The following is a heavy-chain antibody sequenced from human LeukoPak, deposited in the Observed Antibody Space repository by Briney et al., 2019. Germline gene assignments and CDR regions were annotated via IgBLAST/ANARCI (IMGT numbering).Heavy chain of an antibody. CDR1: GGSFSGYY. J-gene: IGHJ4*02. V-gene: IGHV4-34*01. CDR3: ARADYYYGSGSYYSRPYFDY. D-gene: IGHD3-10*01. Sequence: SETLSLTCAVYGGSFSGYYWSWIRQPPGKGLEWIGEINHSGSTNYNPSLKSRVTISVDTSKNQFSLKLSSVTAADTAVYYCARADYYYGSGSYYSRPYFDYWGQGTLVTVFS. CDR2: INHSGST.